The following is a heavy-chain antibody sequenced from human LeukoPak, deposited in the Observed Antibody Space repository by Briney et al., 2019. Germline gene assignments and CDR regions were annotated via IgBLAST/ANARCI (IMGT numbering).Heavy chain of an antibody. J-gene: IGHJ4*02. Sequence: VASVKVSCKASGYTLTSSHAHWVRQAPGQGLEWMGWISAYNGNTNYAQKLQGRVTMTTDTSTSTAYMELRSQRSDDTAVYYCARDLAAAGSSYSSGWYLGYYFDYWGQGTLVTVSS. CDR3: ARDLAAAGSSYSSGWYLGYYFDY. V-gene: IGHV1-18*01. D-gene: IGHD6-19*01. CDR2: ISAYNGNT. CDR1: GYTLTSSH.